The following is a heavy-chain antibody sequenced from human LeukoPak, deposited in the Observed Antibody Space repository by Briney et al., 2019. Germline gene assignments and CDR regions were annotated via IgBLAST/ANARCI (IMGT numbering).Heavy chain of an antibody. CDR1: GFTFSSYG. Sequence: GGSLRLSCAASGFTFSSYGMHWVRQAPGKGLEWVAVISYDGSNKYYADSVKGRFTISRDNSKNTLYLQMNSLRAEDTAVYYCANDLADCSSTSCYSKSAYYYYGMDVWGQGTTVTVS. V-gene: IGHV3-30*18. D-gene: IGHD2-2*01. J-gene: IGHJ6*02. CDR2: ISYDGSNK. CDR3: ANDLADCSSTSCYSKSAYYYYGMDV.